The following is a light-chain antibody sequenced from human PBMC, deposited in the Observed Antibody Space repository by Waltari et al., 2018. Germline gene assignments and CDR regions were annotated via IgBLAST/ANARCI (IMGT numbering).Light chain of an antibody. Sequence: QSGLTQPASVSGSPGQSITISCTGTSSDVGNYNLVSWYQQYPGKAPKLMVYVVTRRSSGVSDRFSGSKAGNTASRAIYWLQSEDEADYYCCSYAGLGIYVFGTGTKVTVL. V-gene: IGLV2-23*02. CDR3: CSYAGLGIYV. CDR1: SSDVGNYNL. CDR2: VVT. J-gene: IGLJ1*01.